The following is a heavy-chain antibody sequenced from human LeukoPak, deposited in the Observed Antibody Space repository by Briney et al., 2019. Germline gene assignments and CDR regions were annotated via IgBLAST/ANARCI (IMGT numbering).Heavy chain of an antibody. J-gene: IGHJ4*02. D-gene: IGHD3-22*01. CDR2: IKQDGSEK. CDR3: ARDYYDSSGYYYFDY. Sequence: GGSLRLSCAASGFTFSSYWMSWVRQAPGKGLEWVANIKQDGSEKYYVDSVKGRFTISRDNAKNSLYLQMNGLRAEDTAVYYCARDYYDSSGYYYFDYWGQGTLVTVSS. CDR1: GFTFSSYW. V-gene: IGHV3-7*01.